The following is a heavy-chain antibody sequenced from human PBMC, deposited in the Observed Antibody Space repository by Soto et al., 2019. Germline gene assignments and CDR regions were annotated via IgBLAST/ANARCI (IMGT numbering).Heavy chain of an antibody. CDR3: ARGGLLCLGELHY. V-gene: IGHV4-39*07. CDR2: INHSGST. CDR1: GGSISSSSYY. J-gene: IGHJ4*02. Sequence: ETLSLTCTVSGGSISSSSYYWGWIRPPPGKGLEWIGEINHSGSTNYNPSLKSRVTISVDTSKNQFSLKLSSVTAADTAVYYCARGGLLCLGELHYLGQGNLVTVS. D-gene: IGHD3-10*01.